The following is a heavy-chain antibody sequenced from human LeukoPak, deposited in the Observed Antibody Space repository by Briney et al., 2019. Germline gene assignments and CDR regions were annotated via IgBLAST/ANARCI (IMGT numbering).Heavy chain of an antibody. D-gene: IGHD3-10*01. CDR2: INSGGST. J-gene: IGHJ3*02. V-gene: IGHV3-66*01. Sequence: GGSLRLSCAASGFTVSNNYMSWVRQAPGKGLEWVSLINSGGSTSYADSVKGRFTISRDNSKNTLYLQMNSLRAEDTAVYYCASPLLWFGEDAFDIWGQGTMVTVSS. CDR1: GFTVSNNY. CDR3: ASPLLWFGEDAFDI.